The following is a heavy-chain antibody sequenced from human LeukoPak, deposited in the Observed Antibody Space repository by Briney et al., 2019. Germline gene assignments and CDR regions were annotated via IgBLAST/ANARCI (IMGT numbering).Heavy chain of an antibody. D-gene: IGHD4-23*01. Sequence: PSETLSLTCTVSGGSISGYYWTWIRQSPGKGLEWIAYVYSSGSTNYNPSLYSRVTISLDTSKNQFSLKLSSVTAADTAVYVCARSGTRSGGAFDIWGQGTMVTVSS. CDR2: VYSSGST. J-gene: IGHJ3*02. CDR1: GGSISGYY. V-gene: IGHV4-59*08. CDR3: ARSGTRSGGAFDI.